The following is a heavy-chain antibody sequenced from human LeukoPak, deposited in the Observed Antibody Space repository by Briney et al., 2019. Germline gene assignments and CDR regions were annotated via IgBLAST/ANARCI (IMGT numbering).Heavy chain of an antibody. V-gene: IGHV1-18*01. CDR3: ARGPSGSYHYFDY. CDR1: GYTFTSYG. Sequence: ASVKVPCKASGYTFTSYGFSWVRQAPGQGLEWMGWISAYTGNTNYAQKFQGRVTMTTDTTTSTAYMELRSLRSDDTAVYYCARGPSGSYHYFDYWGQGTLVTVSS. CDR2: ISAYTGNT. D-gene: IGHD1-26*01. J-gene: IGHJ4*02.